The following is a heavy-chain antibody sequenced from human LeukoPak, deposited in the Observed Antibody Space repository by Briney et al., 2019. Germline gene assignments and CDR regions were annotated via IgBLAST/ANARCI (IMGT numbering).Heavy chain of an antibody. CDR3: ARPRTSSGQTYYYYYYGMDV. D-gene: IGHD6-19*01. V-gene: IGHV3-43*02. J-gene: IGHJ6*02. CDR1: GFTFDDYA. Sequence: GGSLRLSCAASGFTFDDYAMHRVRQAPGKGLEWVSFISGDGGSTYYADSVKGRFTISRDNSKNSLFLQMNSLRTEDTALYYCARPRTSSGQTYYYYYYGMDVWGQGTTVTVSS. CDR2: ISGDGGST.